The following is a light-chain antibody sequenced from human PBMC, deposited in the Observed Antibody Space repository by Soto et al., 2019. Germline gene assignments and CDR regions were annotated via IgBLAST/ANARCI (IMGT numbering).Light chain of an antibody. CDR1: QDIGNK. V-gene: IGKV1-6*01. J-gene: IGKJ1*01. Sequence: ASQMTQSPSSLSASVGDRVTITCRASQDIGNKLGWFQQKPGKAPELLIYSANKLQSGVPSRFSGSGSGTDFTLTISSLQPEDFATYYCLQDYNYAWTFGQGTKVEIK. CDR3: LQDYNYAWT. CDR2: SAN.